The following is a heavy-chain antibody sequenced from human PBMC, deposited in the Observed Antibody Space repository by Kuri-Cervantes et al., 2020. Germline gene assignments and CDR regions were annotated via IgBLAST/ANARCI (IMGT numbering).Heavy chain of an antibody. D-gene: IGHD2-15*01. J-gene: IGHJ4*02. CDR1: GFTFSSYA. CDR2: ISGSGGST. CDR3: AKGGGGSYYSPLDC. Sequence: GESLKISCAASGFTFSSYAMSWVRQAPGKGLEWVSAISGSGGSTYYADSVKGQFTISRDTSKNTVYLQMNSLRADDTAVYYCAKGGGGSYYSPLDCWGQGTLVTVSS. V-gene: IGHV3-23*01.